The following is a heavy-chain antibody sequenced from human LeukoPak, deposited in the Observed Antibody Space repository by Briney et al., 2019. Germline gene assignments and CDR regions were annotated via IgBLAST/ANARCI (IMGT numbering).Heavy chain of an antibody. V-gene: IGHV3-49*04. Sequence: PGGSLRLSCTASGFTFGDYAMSWVRQAPGKGLEWVGFIRSKAYGGTTEYAASVKGRFTISRDDSKSIAYLQMNSLKTEDTAVYYCTLMARIYYFDYWGQGTLVTVSS. CDR1: GFTFGDYA. D-gene: IGHD5-24*01. CDR2: IRSKAYGGTT. J-gene: IGHJ4*02. CDR3: TLMARIYYFDY.